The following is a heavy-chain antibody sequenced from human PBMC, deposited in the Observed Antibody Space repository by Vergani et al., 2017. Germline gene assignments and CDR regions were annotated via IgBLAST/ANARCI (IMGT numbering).Heavy chain of an antibody. CDR3: AKDISPIVVALDAFDI. CDR1: GFTFDDYT. Sequence: EVQLVESGGVVVQPGGSLRLSCAASGFTFDDYTMHWVRQAPGKGLEWVSLISWDGGSTYYADSVKGRFTISRDNSKKSLYLQMNSLRTEDTALYYCAKDISPIVVALDAFDIWGQGTMVTVSS. D-gene: IGHD3-22*01. J-gene: IGHJ3*02. CDR2: ISWDGGST. V-gene: IGHV3-43*01.